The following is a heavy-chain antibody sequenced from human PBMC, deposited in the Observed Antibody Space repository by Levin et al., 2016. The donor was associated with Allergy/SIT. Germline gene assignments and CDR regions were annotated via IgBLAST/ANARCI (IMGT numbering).Heavy chain of an antibody. CDR2: TYYRSKWYN. Sequence: SQTLSLTCAISGDSVSSNSAAWNWIRQSPSRGLEWLGRTYYRSKWYNDYAVSVKSRITINPDTSKNQFSLQLNSVTPEDTAVYYCARVRDIWLSCDYYYYYYMDVWGKGTTVTVSS. CDR1: GDSVSSNSAA. D-gene: IGHD5-12*01. CDR3: ARVRDIWLSCDYYYYYYMDV. J-gene: IGHJ6*03. V-gene: IGHV6-1*01.